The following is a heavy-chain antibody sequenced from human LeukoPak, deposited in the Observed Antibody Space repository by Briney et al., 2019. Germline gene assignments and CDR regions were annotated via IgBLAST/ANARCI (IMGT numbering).Heavy chain of an antibody. D-gene: IGHD2-2*01. Sequence: SETLSLTCAVYGGSFSGYYWSWIRQPPGKGLGWIGEINHSGSTNYNPSLKSRVTISVDTSKNQFSLKLSSVTAADTAVYYCASIRLGYCSSTSCSRWGYYFDYWGQGTLVTVSS. J-gene: IGHJ4*02. CDR1: GGSFSGYY. V-gene: IGHV4-34*01. CDR3: ASIRLGYCSSTSCSRWGYYFDY. CDR2: INHSGST.